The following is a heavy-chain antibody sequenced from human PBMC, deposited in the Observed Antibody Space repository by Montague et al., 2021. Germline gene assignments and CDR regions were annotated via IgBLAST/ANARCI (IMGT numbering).Heavy chain of an antibody. J-gene: IGHJ4*02. D-gene: IGHD3-16*01. V-gene: IGHV4-34*01. CDR1: GGSFSAYY. Sequence: SETLPLTCAVSGGSFSAYYWDWIRQPPGKGLEWIGEIHHSGITYYNPSLNSRLTISLDTSKNQFSLKLNSVTAADTAVYFCARIRKGADYWGQGTLVTVSS. CDR2: IHHSGIT. CDR3: ARIRKGADY.